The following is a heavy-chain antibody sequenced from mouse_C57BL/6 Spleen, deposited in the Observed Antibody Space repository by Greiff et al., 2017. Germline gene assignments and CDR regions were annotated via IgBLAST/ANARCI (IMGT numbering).Heavy chain of an antibody. Sequence: QVQLQQSGPELVKPGASVKISCKASGYSFTSYYIHWVKQRPGQGLEWIGWIYPGSGNTKYNEKFKGKATLTADTSSSTAYMQLSSLTSEDSAVYYCARHYSNYVFDYWGQGTTLTVSS. CDR3: ARHYSNYVFDY. CDR2: IYPGSGNT. CDR1: GYSFTSYY. D-gene: IGHD2-5*01. V-gene: IGHV1-66*01. J-gene: IGHJ2*01.